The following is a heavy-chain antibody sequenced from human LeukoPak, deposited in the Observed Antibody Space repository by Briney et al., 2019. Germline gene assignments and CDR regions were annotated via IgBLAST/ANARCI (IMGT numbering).Heavy chain of an antibody. D-gene: IGHD2-2*01. CDR2: ITPNSGGT. CDR1: GYTFTGYY. J-gene: IGHJ3*02. V-gene: IGHV1-2*04. Sequence: ASVRVSCKASGYTFTGYYMHWVRQAPGQGLEWVGWITPNSGGTNYAQKFQGWVTMTRDTSISTAYMELSRLRSDDTAVYYCARGVLPAAMRGVGDAFDIWGQGTMVTVSS. CDR3: ARGVLPAAMRGVGDAFDI.